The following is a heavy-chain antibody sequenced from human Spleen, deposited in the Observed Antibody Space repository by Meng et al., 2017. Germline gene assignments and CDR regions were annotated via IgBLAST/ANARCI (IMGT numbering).Heavy chain of an antibody. V-gene: IGHV3-73*01. CDR2: IVTKTKNYAT. CDR1: GSIISGSD. CDR3: ARDRLGIGDYFDY. J-gene: IGHJ4*02. Sequence: GESLKISCAASGSIISGSDIHWVRQASGKGLEWVGRIVTKTKNYATAYAASVKGRFTISRDDSVNTGYLQMNSLRAEDTAVYYCARDRLGIGDYFDYWGQGTLVTVSS. D-gene: IGHD7-27*01.